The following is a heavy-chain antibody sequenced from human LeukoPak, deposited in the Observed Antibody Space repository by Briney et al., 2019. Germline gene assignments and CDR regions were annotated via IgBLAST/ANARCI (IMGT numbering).Heavy chain of an antibody. V-gene: IGHV4-59*01. CDR1: GGSISSYY. Sequence: SETLSLTCTVSGGSISSYYWSWIRQPAGKGLEWIGYIYYSGSTNYNPSLKSRVTISVDTSKNQFSLKLSSVTAADTAVYYCARAHYYGSGSYYNGFDYWGQGTLVTVSS. D-gene: IGHD3-10*01. CDR3: ARAHYYGSGSYYNGFDY. CDR2: IYYSGST. J-gene: IGHJ4*02.